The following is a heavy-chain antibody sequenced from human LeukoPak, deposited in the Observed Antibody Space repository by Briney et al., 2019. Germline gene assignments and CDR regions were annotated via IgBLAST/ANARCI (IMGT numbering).Heavy chain of an antibody. V-gene: IGHV5-51*01. CDR3: ARVQVVVVAANWFDP. Sequence: GESLKISCKGSGYSFTSYWIGRVRQMPGKGLEWMGIIYPGDSDTRYSPSFQGQVTISADKSISTAYLQWSSLKASDTAMYYCARVQVVVVAANWFDPWGQGTLVTVSS. D-gene: IGHD2-15*01. J-gene: IGHJ5*02. CDR1: GYSFTSYW. CDR2: IYPGDSDT.